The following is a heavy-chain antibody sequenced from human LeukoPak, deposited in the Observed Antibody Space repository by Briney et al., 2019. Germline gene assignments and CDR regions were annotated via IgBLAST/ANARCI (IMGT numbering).Heavy chain of an antibody. CDR1: GYTLTELS. CDR2: ISAYNGNT. V-gene: IGHV1-18*01. CDR3: ARGTRWFDP. J-gene: IGHJ5*02. Sequence: ASVKVSCKVSGYTLTELSMHWVRQAPGKGLEWMGWISAYNGNTNYAQKLQGRVTMTTDTSTSTAYMELRSLRSDDTAVYYCARGTRWFDPWGQGTLVTVSS.